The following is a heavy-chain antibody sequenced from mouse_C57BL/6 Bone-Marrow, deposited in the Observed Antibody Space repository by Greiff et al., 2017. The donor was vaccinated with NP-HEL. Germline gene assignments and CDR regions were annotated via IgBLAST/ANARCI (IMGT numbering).Heavy chain of an antibody. V-gene: IGHV1-5*01. Sequence: EVQLQQSGTVLARPGASVKMSCKTSGYTFTSYWMHWVKQRPGQGLEWIGAIYPGNSDTSYNEKFKGKAKLTAVTSASTAYMELSSLTNEDSAVYYGTYGNYYYAMDYWGQGTSVTVSS. CDR3: TYGNYYYAMDY. J-gene: IGHJ4*01. CDR1: GYTFTSYW. D-gene: IGHD2-1*01. CDR2: IYPGNSDT.